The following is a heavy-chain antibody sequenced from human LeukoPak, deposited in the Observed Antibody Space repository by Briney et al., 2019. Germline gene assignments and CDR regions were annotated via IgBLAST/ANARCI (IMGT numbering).Heavy chain of an antibody. J-gene: IGHJ3*02. CDR1: GGTFSSYA. CDR2: IIPIFGTA. V-gene: IGHV1-69*13. Sequence: SVKVSCKASGGTFSSYAISWVRQAPGQGLEWMGGIIPIFGTANYAQKFQGRVTITADESTSTAYMELSSLRSEDTAVYYCARGFHKGSGSFWVGYAFDIWGQGTMVTVSS. D-gene: IGHD3-10*01. CDR3: ARGFHKGSGSFWVGYAFDI.